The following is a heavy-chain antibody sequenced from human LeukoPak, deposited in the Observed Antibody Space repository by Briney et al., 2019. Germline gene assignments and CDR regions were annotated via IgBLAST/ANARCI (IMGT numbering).Heavy chain of an antibody. V-gene: IGHV1-2*02. Sequence: ASVTVSFKASGYTFTAYYMHWVRQAPGQGLEWMGWINPKSGGTNYAQKFQGRVTMTRDTSTSTTYMDLSTLRSDDTAVYYCARDRSVVAVGAYFDYWGQGTLVTVSS. CDR3: ARDRSVVAVGAYFDY. J-gene: IGHJ4*02. D-gene: IGHD1-26*01. CDR1: GYTFTAYY. CDR2: INPKSGGT.